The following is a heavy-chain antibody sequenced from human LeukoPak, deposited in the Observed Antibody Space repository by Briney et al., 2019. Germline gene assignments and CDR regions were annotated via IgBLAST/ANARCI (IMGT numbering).Heavy chain of an antibody. CDR1: GGSISSGSYY. CDR2: IYTSGST. Sequence: SETLSLTCTVSGGSISSGSYYWSWIRQPAGKGLEWIGRIYTSGSTNYNPSLKSRVTISVDTSKNQFSLKLSSVTAADTAVYYCARASYYDILTGYYHDAFDIWGQGTMVTVSS. J-gene: IGHJ3*02. V-gene: IGHV4-61*02. CDR3: ARASYYDILTGYYHDAFDI. D-gene: IGHD3-9*01.